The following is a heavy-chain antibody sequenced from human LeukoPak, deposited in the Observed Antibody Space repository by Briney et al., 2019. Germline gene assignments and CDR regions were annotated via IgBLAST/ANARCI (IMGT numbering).Heavy chain of an antibody. Sequence: GSLRLSCAASGFTFSSYWINWVRQAPGKGLEWVAVINQDGSEKYYVDSVKGRFTISRDNAKNSLYLQMNSLRAEDTAVYYCARDFRNAGDYWGQGTLVTVSS. V-gene: IGHV3-7*01. CDR3: ARDFRNAGDY. J-gene: IGHJ4*02. D-gene: IGHD1-14*01. CDR1: GFTFSSYW. CDR2: INQDGSEK.